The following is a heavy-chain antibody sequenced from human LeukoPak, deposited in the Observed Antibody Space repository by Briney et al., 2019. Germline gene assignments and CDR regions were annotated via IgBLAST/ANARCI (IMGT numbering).Heavy chain of an antibody. V-gene: IGHV4-38-2*02. CDR2: IYHSGST. D-gene: IGHD5-12*01. J-gene: IGHJ4*02. CDR1: GYSISSGYY. CDR3: ARDGYSGNDGL. Sequence: SETLSLTCTVSGYSISSGYYWGWIRQPPGKGLEWIGSIYHSGSTYYNPSLKTRVTISVDTSKNQFSLKMSSVTAADTAVYYCARDGYSGNDGLWGQGTLVTVSS.